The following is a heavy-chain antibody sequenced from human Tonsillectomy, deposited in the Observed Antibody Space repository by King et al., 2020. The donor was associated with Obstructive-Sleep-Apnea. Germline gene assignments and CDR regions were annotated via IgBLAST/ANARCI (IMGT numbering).Heavy chain of an antibody. Sequence: TLKESGPTLVKPTQTLTLTCTFSGFSLSTSGVGVGWIRQPPGKALEWRALIYWDYDKRYIPILKSRLTITKDTSKNQVVLTMTNRDPVDTATYFCAHSSVDTALDYWGQGTLVTVSS. CDR1: GFSLSTSGVG. CDR2: IYWDYDK. CDR3: AHSSVDTALDY. J-gene: IGHJ4*02. D-gene: IGHD5-18*01. V-gene: IGHV2-5*02.